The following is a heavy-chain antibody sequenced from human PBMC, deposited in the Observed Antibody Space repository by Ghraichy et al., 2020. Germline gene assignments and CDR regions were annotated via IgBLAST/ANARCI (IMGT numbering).Heavy chain of an antibody. CDR2: ISGATTYI. V-gene: IGHV3-21*01. CDR3: AGGLTHSLYY. Sequence: GGSLRLSCAASGFNFSTYGMNWVRQAPGKGLEWVSSISGATTYIYYIDSVKGRFTISRDNTKNSLILQMNSLRGDDTAIYYCAGGLTHSLYYWGQGTVVTVSS. CDR1: GFNFSTYG. J-gene: IGHJ4*02. D-gene: IGHD3-16*01.